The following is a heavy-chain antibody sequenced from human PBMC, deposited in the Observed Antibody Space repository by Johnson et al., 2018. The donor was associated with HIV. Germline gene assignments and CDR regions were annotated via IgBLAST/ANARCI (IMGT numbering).Heavy chain of an antibody. J-gene: IGHJ3*02. V-gene: IGHV3-9*01. D-gene: IGHD3-10*02. CDR1: GFTFDDYA. CDR2: ISWNSGSI. CDR3: ARNPLFSAFDI. Sequence: VQLVESGGGVVQPGRSLRLSCAASGFTFDDYAMYWVRQAPGKGLEWVSGISWNSGSIGYADSVRGRFTISRDNAKNSLYLQMNSLRAEDTAVYYCARNPLFSAFDIWGQGTMVTVSS.